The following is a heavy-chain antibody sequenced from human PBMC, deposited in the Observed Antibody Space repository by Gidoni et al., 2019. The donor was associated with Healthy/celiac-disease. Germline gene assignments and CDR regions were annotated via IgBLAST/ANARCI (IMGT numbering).Heavy chain of an antibody. D-gene: IGHD4-17*01. CDR1: GFTFSSYG. J-gene: IGHJ4*02. V-gene: IGHV3-33*01. CDR3: ARVHDYGDYGLTLDY. CDR2: IWYDGSNK. Sequence: QVQLVESGGGVVQPGRSLRLSCAASGFTFSSYGMHWVRQAPGKGLEWVAVIWYDGSNKYYADSVKGRFTISRDNSKNTLYLQMNSLRAEDTAVYYCARVHDYGDYGLTLDYWGQGTLVTVSS.